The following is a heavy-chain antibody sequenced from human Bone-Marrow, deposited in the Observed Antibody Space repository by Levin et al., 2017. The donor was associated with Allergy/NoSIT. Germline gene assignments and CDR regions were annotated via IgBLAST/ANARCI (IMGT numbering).Heavy chain of an antibody. Sequence: AASVKVSCKASGYTFSTYGLSWVRQAPGQGLEWMGWISAYSGNTNYAQKFQGRVTMTTDTSTSTAYMELRSLRFDDTAVFYCARDRGPGYGMDVWGQGTTVTVSS. CDR2: ISAYSGNT. V-gene: IGHV1-18*01. CDR1: GYTFSTYG. J-gene: IGHJ6*02. CDR3: ARDRGPGYGMDV. D-gene: IGHD3-10*01.